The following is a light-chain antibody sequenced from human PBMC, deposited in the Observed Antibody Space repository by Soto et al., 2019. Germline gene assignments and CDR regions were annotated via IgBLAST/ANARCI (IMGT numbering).Light chain of an antibody. V-gene: IGLV3-1*01. CDR3: QAWDSSTVL. CDR1: KLGDKF. Sequence: SYELTQPPSLSVSPGQTASITCSGDKLGDKFACWYQQRSGQSPVLVIYQGTKRPSGIPERFSGSNSGNTATLTISGTQAMDEAYYYCQAWDSSTVLFGGGTKLTVL. CDR2: QGT. J-gene: IGLJ2*01.